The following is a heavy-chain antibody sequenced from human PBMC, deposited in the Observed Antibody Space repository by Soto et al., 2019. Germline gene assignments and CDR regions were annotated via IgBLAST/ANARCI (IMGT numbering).Heavy chain of an antibody. CDR1: GGTFSSYT. CDR2: IIPILGIA. J-gene: IGHJ5*02. Sequence: SVKVSCKASGGTFSSYTISWVRQAPGQGLEWMGRIIPILGIANYAQKFQGRVTITADKSTSTAYMELSSLRSEDTAVYYCARDPPRGCSSTSCYSWFDPWGQGTLVTVSS. V-gene: IGHV1-69*04. D-gene: IGHD2-2*01. CDR3: ARDPPRGCSSTSCYSWFDP.